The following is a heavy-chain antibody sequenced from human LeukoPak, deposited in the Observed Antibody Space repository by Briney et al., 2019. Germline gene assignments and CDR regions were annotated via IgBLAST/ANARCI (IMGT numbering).Heavy chain of an antibody. D-gene: IGHD1-14*01. CDR2: ISSDGSNE. Sequence: PGGSLRLSCAASGFTFSNYDMHWVRQAPGRGLEWVAFISSDGSNEYYGDSVKGRFTIYRDNLILYLQMNSLRAEDTAVYYCARDPFPITYYYYYYMDVWGKGTTVTVSS. CDR1: GFTFSNYD. V-gene: IGHV3-30-3*01. J-gene: IGHJ6*03. CDR3: ARDPFPITYYYYYYMDV.